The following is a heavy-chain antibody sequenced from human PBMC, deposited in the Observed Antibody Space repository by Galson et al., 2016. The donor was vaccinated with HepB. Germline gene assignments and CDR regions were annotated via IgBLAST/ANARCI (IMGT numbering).Heavy chain of an antibody. J-gene: IGHJ6*02. Sequence: SVKVSCKASGDTLSNYAISWVRQAPGQGLEWMGWINTDTGNPTYAQGFTGRFVFSLDTSVSTAYLQINSLKAEDTAVYYCARVRMDSDFAWSSGESAGYYYYGMDVWGQGTTVAVSS. D-gene: IGHD3-3*01. CDR2: INTDTGNP. V-gene: IGHV7-4-1*02. CDR3: ARVRMDSDFAWSSGESAGYYYYGMDV. CDR1: GDTLSNYA.